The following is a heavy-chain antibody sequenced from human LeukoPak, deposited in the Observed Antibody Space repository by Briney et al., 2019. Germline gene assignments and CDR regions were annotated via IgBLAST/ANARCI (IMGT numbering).Heavy chain of an antibody. V-gene: IGHV4-39*01. CDR1: GGSISSSSYY. Sequence: SETLSLTCTVSGGSISSSSYYWAWIRQPPGKGLEWIGITYYSGSTYYNPSLKSRVTISADTSKNQFSLKLSSVTAADTAVYYCARRRGDVWGKGTTVTVSS. J-gene: IGHJ6*04. CDR2: TYYSGST. CDR3: ARRRGDV.